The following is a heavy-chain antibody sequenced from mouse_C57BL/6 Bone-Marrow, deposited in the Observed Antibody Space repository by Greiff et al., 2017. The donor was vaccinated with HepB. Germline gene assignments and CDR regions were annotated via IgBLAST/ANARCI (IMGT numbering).Heavy chain of an antibody. CDR1: GYTFTDYN. V-gene: IGHV1-22*01. J-gene: IGHJ2*01. CDR3: ARLTTVVATDYFDY. CDR2: INPNNGGT. D-gene: IGHD1-1*01. Sequence: VQLKESGPELVKPGASVKMSCKASGYTFTDYNMHWVKQSHGKSLEWIGYINPNNGGTSYNQKFKGKATLTVNKSSSTAYMELRSLTSEDSAVYYCARLTTVVATDYFDYWGQGTTLTVSS.